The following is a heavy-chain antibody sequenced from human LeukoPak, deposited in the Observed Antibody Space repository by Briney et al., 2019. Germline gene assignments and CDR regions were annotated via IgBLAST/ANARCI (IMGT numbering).Heavy chain of an antibody. V-gene: IGHV3-11*04. Sequence: GGSLRLSCAASGFTFSDYYMSWIRQAPGKGLEWVSYISSSGSTIYYADSVKGRFTISRDNAKNSLYPQMNSLRAEDTAVYYCARDLADTAMVGAFDIWGQGTMVTVSS. CDR3: ARDLADTAMVGAFDI. CDR2: ISSSGSTI. D-gene: IGHD5-18*01. CDR1: GFTFSDYY. J-gene: IGHJ3*02.